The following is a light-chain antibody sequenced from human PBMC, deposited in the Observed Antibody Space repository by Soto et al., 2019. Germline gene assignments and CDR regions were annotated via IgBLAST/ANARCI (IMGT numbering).Light chain of an antibody. CDR3: QQYGSSPIT. V-gene: IGKV3-20*01. CDR2: GAS. Sequence: EFVLTQSPGTLSLSPGERPTLSCRASQTVRNNYLAWYQQKNGQAPRXXIYGASSRATGIPDRFSGSVSGTDGTINISRLEPEDGAVDEGQQYGSSPITFGQGTRLEIK. CDR1: QTVRNNY. J-gene: IGKJ5*01.